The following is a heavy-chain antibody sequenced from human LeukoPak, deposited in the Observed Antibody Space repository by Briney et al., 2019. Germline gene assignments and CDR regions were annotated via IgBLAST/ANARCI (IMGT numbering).Heavy chain of an antibody. J-gene: IGHJ5*02. CDR1: GFTFRHYA. CDR2: ISYDGSNK. Sequence: GGSLRLSCATSGFTFRHYAMHWLRPAPGKGLEWVAVISYDGSNKYYADSVKGRFTISRDNSKNTLYLQMNSLRAEDTAVYYCARATVVTPLWFDPWGQGTLVTVSS. D-gene: IGHD4-23*01. V-gene: IGHV3-30*04. CDR3: ARATVVTPLWFDP.